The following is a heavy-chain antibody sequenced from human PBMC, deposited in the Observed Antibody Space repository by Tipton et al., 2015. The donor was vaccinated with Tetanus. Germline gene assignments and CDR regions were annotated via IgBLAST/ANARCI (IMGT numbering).Heavy chain of an antibody. CDR3: ARAAGFLGLTRDF. J-gene: IGHJ4*02. CDR2: IYQTGTT. CDR1: GASFSSGDYY. Sequence: LRLSCTVSGASFSSGDYYWSWIRKPPGKDLEWIGYIYQTGTTYYNPSLKGRVTISMDRSNTQFSLRLDSLTAADTAVYYCARAAGFLGLTRDFWGRGTLVSVSS. V-gene: IGHV4-30-4*01. D-gene: IGHD2/OR15-2a*01.